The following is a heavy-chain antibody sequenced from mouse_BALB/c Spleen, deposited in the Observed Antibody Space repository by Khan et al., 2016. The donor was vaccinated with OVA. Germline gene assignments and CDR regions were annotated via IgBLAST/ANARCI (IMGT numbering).Heavy chain of an antibody. CDR1: GYPITSDYA. CDR2: ISYSGST. D-gene: IGHD2-10*02. CDR3: ARSKYGNYVGFAY. V-gene: IGHV3-2*02. Sequence: EVKLVESGPGLVKPSQSLSLTCTVTGYPITSDYAWNWIRQFPGNKLEWMGYISYSGSTSYNPSLKSRISITRDTSKNQFFLQLNSVTTEDTATYYCARSKYGNYVGFAYWGQGTLVTVSA. J-gene: IGHJ3*01.